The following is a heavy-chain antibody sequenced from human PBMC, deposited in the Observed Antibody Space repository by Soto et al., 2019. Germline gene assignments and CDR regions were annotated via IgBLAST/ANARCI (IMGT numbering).Heavy chain of an antibody. CDR3: AKNTRYDYVWGSYRTLGYYSGMDV. D-gene: IGHD3-16*02. CDR2: ISGSGGST. Sequence: GGSLRLSCAASGFTFSSYAMSWVRQAPGKGLEWVSAISGSGGSTYYADSVKGRFTISRDNSKNTLYLQMNSLRAEDTAVYYCAKNTRYDYVWGSYRTLGYYSGMDVWGQGTTVTVS. CDR1: GFTFSSYA. J-gene: IGHJ6*02. V-gene: IGHV3-23*01.